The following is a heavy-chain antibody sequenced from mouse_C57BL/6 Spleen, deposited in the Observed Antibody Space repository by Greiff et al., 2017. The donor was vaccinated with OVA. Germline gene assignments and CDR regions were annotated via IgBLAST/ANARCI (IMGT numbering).Heavy chain of an antibody. Sequence: VQLQQSGPELVKPGASVKMSCKASGYTFTDYNMHWVKQSHGKSLEWIGYINPNNGGTSYNQKFKGKATLTVNKSSSTAYMELRSLTSEDSAVYYCAREGLYDYPVGFAYWGQGTTLTVSS. V-gene: IGHV1-22*01. J-gene: IGHJ2*01. D-gene: IGHD2-4*01. CDR3: AREGLYDYPVGFAY. CDR2: INPNNGGT. CDR1: GYTFTDYN.